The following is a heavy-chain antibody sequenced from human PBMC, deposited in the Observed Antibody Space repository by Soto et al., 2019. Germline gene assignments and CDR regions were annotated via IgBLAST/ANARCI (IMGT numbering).Heavy chain of an antibody. CDR1: VDRVSSNSPA. CDR3: VRSLGFGYSYGCDG. CDR2: TYYRSEWYN. J-gene: IGHJ6*02. V-gene: IGHV6-1*01. Sequence: PSQTLSLTFAISVDRVSSNSPAWNWIRQSPSRGLEWLGRTYYRSEWYNDYAVSVKSRITINPDTSKNQFSLQLNSVTPEDTAVCYSVRSLGFGYSYGCDGCGHGAMVTVSS. D-gene: IGHD5-18*01.